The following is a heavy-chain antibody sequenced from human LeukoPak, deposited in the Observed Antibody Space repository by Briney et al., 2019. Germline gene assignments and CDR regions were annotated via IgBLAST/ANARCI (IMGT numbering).Heavy chain of an antibody. D-gene: IGHD1-20*01. CDR1: GYSFTSYW. Sequence: GESLKISCKGSGYSFTSYWIGWVRQMPGKGLEWMGIIYPGDSDTRYSPSFQGQVTISADKSISTAYLQWSSLKASDTAMYYCARRLPNWKSYDAFDIWGQGTMVTVSS. CDR3: ARRLPNWKSYDAFDI. J-gene: IGHJ3*02. CDR2: IYPGDSDT. V-gene: IGHV5-51*01.